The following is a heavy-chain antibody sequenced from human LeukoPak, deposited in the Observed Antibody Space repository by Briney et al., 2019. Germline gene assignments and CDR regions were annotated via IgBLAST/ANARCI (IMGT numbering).Heavy chain of an antibody. CDR2: MNSDGSLT. D-gene: IGHD2-8*01. CDR3: ARVKVLGYCTNGVCSSYFDY. V-gene: IGHV3-74*01. Sequence: GGSLRLSCAASGFTFSSNWMHWVRQTPGKGLVWVSRMNSDGSLTTYADSVKGRFTISRDNAKNTLYLQMNSLRAEDTALYYCARVKVLGYCTNGVCSSYFDYWSQGTLVTVSS. CDR1: GFTFSSNW. J-gene: IGHJ4*02.